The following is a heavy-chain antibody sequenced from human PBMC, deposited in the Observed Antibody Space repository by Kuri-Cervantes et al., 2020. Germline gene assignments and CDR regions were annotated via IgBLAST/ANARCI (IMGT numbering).Heavy chain of an antibody. CDR3: ARDDIRWLRPHPQYYYYGMDV. CDR1: GFTFSSYS. Sequence: GESLKISCAASGFTFSSYSMNWVRQAPGKGLEWVSYISSSSSTIYYADSVKGRFTISRDNAKNSLYLQMNSLRDEDTAVYYCARDDIRWLRPHPQYYYYGMDVWGQGTTVTVSS. D-gene: IGHD5-12*01. J-gene: IGHJ6*02. CDR2: ISSSSSTI. V-gene: IGHV3-48*02.